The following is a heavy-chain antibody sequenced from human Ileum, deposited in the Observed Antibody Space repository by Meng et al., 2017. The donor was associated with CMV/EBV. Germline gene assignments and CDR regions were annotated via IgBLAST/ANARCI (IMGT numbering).Heavy chain of an antibody. D-gene: IGHD3-10*01. CDR1: GFTFTSYA. Sequence: GESLKIPCEASGFTFTSYAMTWVRQAPGKGLEWVSSIFSAGGGTYYADSVKGRFTISIDASKNRLYLQMSSLSAEDTALYYCARGLYYHPNWFDPWGQGTLVTVSS. CDR2: IFSAGGGT. CDR3: ARGLYYHPNWFDP. V-gene: IGHV3-23*03. J-gene: IGHJ5*02.